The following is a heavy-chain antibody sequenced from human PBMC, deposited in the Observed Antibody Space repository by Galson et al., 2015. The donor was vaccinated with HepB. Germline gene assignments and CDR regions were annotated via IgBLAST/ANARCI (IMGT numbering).Heavy chain of an antibody. Sequence: TLSLTCTVSGASISSSIYYWGWIRQPQGKGLEWIGSIYYSGSTYYNPSLKSRVTISVDTSKNQFSLKLSSVTAADTAVYYCARVPSHCSSTSCYTWAFEIWGQGTMVTVSS. CDR2: IYYSGST. D-gene: IGHD2-2*02. J-gene: IGHJ3*02. CDR1: GASISSSIYY. V-gene: IGHV4-39*07. CDR3: ARVPSHCSSTSCYTWAFEI.